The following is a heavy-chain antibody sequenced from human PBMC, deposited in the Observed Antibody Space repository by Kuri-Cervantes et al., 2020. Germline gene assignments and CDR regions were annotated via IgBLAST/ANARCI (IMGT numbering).Heavy chain of an antibody. Sequence: LSLTCAASGFTFSSYAMHWVRQAPGKGLEWVAVISYDGSNKYYADSVKGRFTISRDNSKNTLYLQMNSLRAEDTAVYYCARVGYDILTGSDNWFDPWGQGTLVTVSS. V-gene: IGHV3-30-3*01. J-gene: IGHJ5*02. CDR2: ISYDGSNK. CDR1: GFTFSSYA. CDR3: ARVGYDILTGSDNWFDP. D-gene: IGHD3-9*01.